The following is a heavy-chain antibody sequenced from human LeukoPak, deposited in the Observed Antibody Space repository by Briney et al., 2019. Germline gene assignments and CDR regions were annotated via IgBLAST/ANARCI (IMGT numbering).Heavy chain of an antibody. D-gene: IGHD3-10*01. CDR3: ARGTYYYASGAED. J-gene: IGHJ4*02. Sequence: PSQTLSLTCTVSGGSISSGGYYWTWIRQHPGKGLEWIGYISYRGSTYYNPSLKSRVDISVGTSKNHFSLKLSSVTVADTAVYFCARGTYYYASGAEDWGQGTLVSVSS. CDR1: GGSISSGGYY. CDR2: ISYRGST. V-gene: IGHV4-31*03.